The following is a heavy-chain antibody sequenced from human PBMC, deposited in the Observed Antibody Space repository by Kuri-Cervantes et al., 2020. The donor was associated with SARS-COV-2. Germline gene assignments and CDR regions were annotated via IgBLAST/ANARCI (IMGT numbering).Heavy chain of an antibody. V-gene: IGHV4-61*01. CDR3: ARVSAETIFGVVTTAAWFDP. CDR1: GASVSSGTYY. D-gene: IGHD3-3*01. Sequence: SETLSLTCTVSGASVSSGTYYWSWIRQPPGKGLEWIGYIYYSGSTNYNPSLKSRVTISVDTSKNQFSLKLSSVTAADTAVYYCARVSAETIFGVVTTAAWFDPWGQGTLVTVSS. CDR2: IYYSGST. J-gene: IGHJ5*02.